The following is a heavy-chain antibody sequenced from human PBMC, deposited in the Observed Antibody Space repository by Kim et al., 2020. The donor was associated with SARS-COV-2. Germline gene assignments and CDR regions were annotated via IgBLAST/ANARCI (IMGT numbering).Heavy chain of an antibody. Sequence: GGSLRLSCAASGFTFSSYGMHWVRQAPGKGLEWVAVISYDGSNKYYADSVKGRFTISRDNSKNTLYLQMNSLRAEDTAVYYCAKDRRVKWEIPDYWGQGTLVTVSS. CDR3: AKDRRVKWEIPDY. J-gene: IGHJ4*02. D-gene: IGHD1-26*01. V-gene: IGHV3-30*18. CDR1: GFTFSSYG. CDR2: ISYDGSNK.